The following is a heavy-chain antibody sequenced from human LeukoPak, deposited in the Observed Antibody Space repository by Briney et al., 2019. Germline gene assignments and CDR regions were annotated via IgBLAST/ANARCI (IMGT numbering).Heavy chain of an antibody. Sequence: SETLSLTCAVYGGSFSGYYRSWIRQPPGKGLEWIGEINHSGSTNYNPSLKSRVTMSVDTSKNQFSLKLSSVTAADTAVYYCARDSGTTGEVKFDPWGQGTLVTVSS. CDR2: INHSGST. J-gene: IGHJ5*02. CDR3: ARDSGTTGEVKFDP. CDR1: GGSFSGYY. V-gene: IGHV4-34*01. D-gene: IGHD3-10*01.